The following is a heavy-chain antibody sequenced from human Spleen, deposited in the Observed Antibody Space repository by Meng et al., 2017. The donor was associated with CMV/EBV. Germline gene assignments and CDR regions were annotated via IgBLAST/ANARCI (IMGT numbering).Heavy chain of an antibody. CDR2: IYDSGNT. CDR3: ARAGGEYYYDSSGYSNAFDI. D-gene: IGHD3-22*01. CDR1: GDSISNYY. Sequence: SETLSLTCTVSGDSISNYYWSWIRQPPGKGLEWIGYIYDSGNTNYNPSLESRVAISVDTSKNQFSLKLSPVTAADTAVYYCARAGGEYYYDSSGYSNAFDIWGQGTMVTVSS. V-gene: IGHV4-59*01. J-gene: IGHJ3*02.